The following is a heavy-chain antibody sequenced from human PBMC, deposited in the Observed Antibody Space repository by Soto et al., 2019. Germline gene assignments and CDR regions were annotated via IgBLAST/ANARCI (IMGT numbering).Heavy chain of an antibody. V-gene: IGHV2-70*01. Sequence: SGPTLVNPTQTLTLTCTFSGFSLSTSGMCVSWIRQPPGKALEWLALIDWDDDKYYSTSLKTRLTISKDTSKNQVVLTMTNMDPVDTATYYCARTSPMGYYDSSGPLGYYYGMDVWGQGTTVTVSS. J-gene: IGHJ6*02. CDR1: GFSLSTSGMC. D-gene: IGHD3-22*01. CDR3: ARTSPMGYYDSSGPLGYYYGMDV. CDR2: IDWDDDK.